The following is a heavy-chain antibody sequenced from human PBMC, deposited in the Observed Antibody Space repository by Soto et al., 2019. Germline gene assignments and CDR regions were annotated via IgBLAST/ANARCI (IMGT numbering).Heavy chain of an antibody. CDR3: ARLAVVVVAASESYYYYYMDV. V-gene: IGHV4-59*08. D-gene: IGHD2-15*01. J-gene: IGHJ6*03. CDR2: IYYSGST. Sequence: SETLSLTCTVSGDSISSYYWSWIRQPPGKGLEWIGYIYYSGSTNYNPSLKSRVTISVDTSKNQFSLKLSSVTAADTAVYYCARLAVVVVAASESYYYYYMDVWGKGTTVTVSS. CDR1: GDSISSYY.